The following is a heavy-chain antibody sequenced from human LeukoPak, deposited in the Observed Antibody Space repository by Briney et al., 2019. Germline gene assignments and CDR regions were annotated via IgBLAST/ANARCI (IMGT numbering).Heavy chain of an antibody. CDR3: ASGRYYYGSGRPKTYFDY. Sequence: ASVKVSCKASGYTFTSYYMHWVRQAPGQGLEWMGIINPSGGSTSYAQKFQGRVTMTRDMSTSTVYMELSSLRSEDTAVYYCASGRYYYGSGRPKTYFDYWGQGTLVTVSS. V-gene: IGHV1-46*01. CDR2: INPSGGST. D-gene: IGHD3-10*01. CDR1: GYTFTSYY. J-gene: IGHJ4*02.